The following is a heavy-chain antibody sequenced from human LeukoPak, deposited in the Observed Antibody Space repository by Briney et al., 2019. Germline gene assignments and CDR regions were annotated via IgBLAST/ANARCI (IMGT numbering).Heavy chain of an antibody. Sequence: GASVKVSCKASGCTFTGYYMHWVRQAPGQGLEWMGWINPNSGGTNYAQKFQGRVTMTRDTSISTAYMELSRLRSDDTAVYYCASGLTRRKTDYYYYYYMDVWGKGTTVTVSS. CDR3: ASGLTRRKTDYYYYYYMDV. CDR2: INPNSGGT. V-gene: IGHV1-2*02. D-gene: IGHD1-14*01. CDR1: GCTFTGYY. J-gene: IGHJ6*03.